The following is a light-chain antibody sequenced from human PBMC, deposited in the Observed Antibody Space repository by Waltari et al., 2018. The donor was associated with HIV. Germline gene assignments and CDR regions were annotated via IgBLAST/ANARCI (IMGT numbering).Light chain of an antibody. CDR3: QSYDSSNRV. J-gene: IGLJ3*02. Sequence: NFMLTQPHSVSESPGKTVTISCTRSSGSIASNYVQWYQQPPGSAPTTVICEDNQRPSGVPDRFSGAIDSSSNSASLTISGLKTEDETDYYCQSYDSSNRVFGGGTKLTVL. CDR2: EDN. V-gene: IGLV6-57*04. CDR1: SGSIASNY.